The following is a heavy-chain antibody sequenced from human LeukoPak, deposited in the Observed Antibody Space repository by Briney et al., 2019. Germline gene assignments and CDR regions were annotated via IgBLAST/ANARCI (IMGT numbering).Heavy chain of an antibody. J-gene: IGHJ5*02. Sequence: PEASVKVSCKASGGTFSSYAISWVRQAPGQGLEWMGGIIPICGTANYAQKFQGRVTITADESTSTAYMELNSLRSEDTAVYYCAREYYYGSGSYYEPRAFNWFDPWGQGTLVTVSS. CDR2: IIPICGTA. D-gene: IGHD3-10*01. CDR1: GGTFSSYA. V-gene: IGHV1-69*13. CDR3: AREYYYGSGSYYEPRAFNWFDP.